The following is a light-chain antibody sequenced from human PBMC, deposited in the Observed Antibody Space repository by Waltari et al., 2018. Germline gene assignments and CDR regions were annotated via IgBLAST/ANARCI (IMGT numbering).Light chain of an antibody. CDR2: AAS. CDR1: QVISNY. V-gene: IGKV1-16*02. CDR3: QQYNSYPPLT. J-gene: IGKJ4*01. Sequence: DIRMTQSPSSLSASLGDRVTITCRASQVISNYLAWFQQKPGNAPKSLIYAASSLQSGVPSKFSGSGAGTDFTLTVSSLQTEDFATYYCQQYNSYPPLTVGGGTKVEIK.